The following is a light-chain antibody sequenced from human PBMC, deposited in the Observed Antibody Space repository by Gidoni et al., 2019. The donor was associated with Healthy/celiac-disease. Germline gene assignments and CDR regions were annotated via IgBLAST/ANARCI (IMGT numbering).Light chain of an antibody. Sequence: IVLSQSPPTLPLSPGERVTLACRASQGVSSYLAWYQQKPGQAPKLLIYDASNRATGIPARFSGSGSGTDFTLTISCLEPEDFAAYYCQQRSSWPPFTFGPGTKVEIK. CDR2: DAS. J-gene: IGKJ3*01. CDR1: QGVSSY. V-gene: IGKV3-11*01. CDR3: QQRSSWPPFT.